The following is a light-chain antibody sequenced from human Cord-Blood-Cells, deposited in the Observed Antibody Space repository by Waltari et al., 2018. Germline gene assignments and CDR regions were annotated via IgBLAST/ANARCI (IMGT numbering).Light chain of an antibody. CDR3: QQYDNLPLT. Sequence: DIVMTQSPDSLAVSLGERATINCKSSQSVLYSSNNKNYLAWYQQKPGQPPKLLIYWASTRESGVPDRFSGSGSGTDFTFTISSLQPEDIATYYCQQYDNLPLTFGGGPRWRSN. V-gene: IGKV4-1*01. CDR2: WAS. J-gene: IGKJ4*01. CDR1: QSVLYSSNNKNY.